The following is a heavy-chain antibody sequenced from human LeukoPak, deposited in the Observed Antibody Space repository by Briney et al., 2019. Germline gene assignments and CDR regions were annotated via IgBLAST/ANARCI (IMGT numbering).Heavy chain of an antibody. D-gene: IGHD5-18*01. CDR1: GGSISSYY. CDR2: IYYSGST. J-gene: IGHJ6*02. Sequence: PSETLSLTCTVSGGSISSYYWSWIRQPPGKGLGWIGYIYYSGSTNYNPSLKSRVTISVDTSKNQFSLKLSSVTAADTAVYYCAREGYSYGVGMDVWGQGTTVTVSS. CDR3: AREGYSYGVGMDV. V-gene: IGHV4-59*01.